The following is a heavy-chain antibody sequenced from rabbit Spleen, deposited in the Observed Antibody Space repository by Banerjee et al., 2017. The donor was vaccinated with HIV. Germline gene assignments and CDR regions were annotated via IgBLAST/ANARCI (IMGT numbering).Heavy chain of an antibody. J-gene: IGHJ6*01. D-gene: IGHD1-1*01. CDR1: GVSFSSSSY. Sequence: QSLEESGGDLVKPGASLTLTCTASGVSFSSSSYMCWVRQTPGKGLEWIGYIEPIFGRTYYATWVDGRFTISSHNAHNTLYLQLHSLTAADTATYFCVRGASGSGYYSLWGPGTLVTVS. CDR2: IEPIFGRT. V-gene: IGHV1S40*01. CDR3: VRGASGSGYYSL.